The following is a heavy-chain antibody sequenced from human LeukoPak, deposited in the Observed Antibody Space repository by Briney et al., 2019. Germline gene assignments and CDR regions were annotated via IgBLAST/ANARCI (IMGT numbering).Heavy chain of an antibody. V-gene: IGHV1-69*01. Sequence: SVKVSCKASGGAFSSYAISWVRQAPGQGLEWMGGIIPIFGTANYAQKFQGRVTITADESTSTAYMELSSLRSEDTAVYYCARGLRLERSYYYYGMDVWGKGTTVTVSS. CDR1: GGAFSSYA. D-gene: IGHD1-1*01. CDR3: ARGLRLERSYYYYGMDV. J-gene: IGHJ6*04. CDR2: IIPIFGTA.